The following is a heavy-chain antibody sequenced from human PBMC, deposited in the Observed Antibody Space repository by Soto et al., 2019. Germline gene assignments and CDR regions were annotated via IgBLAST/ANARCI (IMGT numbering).Heavy chain of an antibody. CDR2: ISHDGSHE. D-gene: IGHD1-1*01. CDR3: ARDHEIVATGKGPGDPV. J-gene: IGHJ4*02. V-gene: IGHV3-30*03. Sequence: QVQLVESGGGVVQPGTSLRLSCAASGFTFSSYAMHWVRQAPGKGLEWVALISHDGSHEDYTDSVTGRFTISRDNSEKTVYLQMNSLRPADSAVYFCARDHEIVATGKGPGDPVWGRGVLVTVFS. CDR1: GFTFSSYA.